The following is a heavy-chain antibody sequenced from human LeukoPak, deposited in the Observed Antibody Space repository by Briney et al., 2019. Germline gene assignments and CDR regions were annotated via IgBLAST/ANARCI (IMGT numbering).Heavy chain of an antibody. J-gene: IGHJ3*02. CDR3: ARDLLYDSSGCAFDI. V-gene: IGHV4-59*01. Sequence: SETLSLTCTVSGGFISSYYWSWIRQPPGKGLEWIGYIYYSGSTNYNPSLKSRVTISVDTSKNQFSLKLSSVTAADTAVYYCARDLLYDSSGCAFDIWGQGTMVTVSS. D-gene: IGHD3-22*01. CDR1: GGFISSYY. CDR2: IYYSGST.